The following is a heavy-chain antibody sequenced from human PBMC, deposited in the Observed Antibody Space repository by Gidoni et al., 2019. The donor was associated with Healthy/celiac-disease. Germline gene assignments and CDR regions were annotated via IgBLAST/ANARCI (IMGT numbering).Heavy chain of an antibody. CDR1: GFTFTRSA. CDR3: AAEGLVLVNRAYYYGMDG. V-gene: IGHV1-58*02. Sequence: QLVQSGHEVQKPGTSVKVSCAASGFTFTRSAMQWVRQSRGQRLEWRGWIVVGSGNTNYAQKFQERVTITRDMSTSTAYMELSSLRSEDTAVYYCAAEGLVLVNRAYYYGMDGWGQGTTVTVSS. CDR2: IVVGSGNT. J-gene: IGHJ6*02. D-gene: IGHD6-13*01.